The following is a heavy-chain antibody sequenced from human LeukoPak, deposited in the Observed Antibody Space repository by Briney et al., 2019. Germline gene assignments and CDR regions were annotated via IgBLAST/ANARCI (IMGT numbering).Heavy chain of an antibody. CDR3: AREARLRGYSYGSFPGY. CDR2: IKEDGSEK. D-gene: IGHD5-18*01. J-gene: IGHJ4*02. Sequence: GGSLRLSCAASGFTFSSYWMSWVRQAPGKGLEWVANIKEDGSEKYYVDSVKGRFTVSRDNAKSSLYLQMNSLRAEDTAVYYCAREARLRGYSYGSFPGYWGQGTLVTVSS. CDR1: GFTFSSYW. V-gene: IGHV3-7*01.